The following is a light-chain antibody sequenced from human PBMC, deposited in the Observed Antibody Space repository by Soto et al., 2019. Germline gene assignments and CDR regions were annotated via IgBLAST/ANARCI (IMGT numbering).Light chain of an antibody. Sequence: EIVLTQSPATLSSFPGDRVTLSCRASQYINTSLAWYQHRPVQAPRLLLYQTSLSAAGIPARFSASGSGTDFTLTISDVQPEDFPLYYCHQRQSWPRTCGQGTKVDI. V-gene: IGKV3-11*01. J-gene: IGKJ1*01. CDR1: QYINTS. CDR2: QTS. CDR3: HQRQSWPRT.